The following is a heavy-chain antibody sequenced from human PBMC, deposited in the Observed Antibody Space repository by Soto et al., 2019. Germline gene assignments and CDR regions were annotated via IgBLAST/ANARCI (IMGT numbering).Heavy chain of an antibody. Sequence: ASVKVSCKASGYTFTNYGITWVRQAPGQGLEWMGWISAYNGNTNYAQKLQGRVTMTTDTSTSTAYMELRSLRSDDTAVYYCARSKAGLYYDFWSGYSAVFDPWGQGTLVTVPS. CDR2: ISAYNGNT. D-gene: IGHD3-3*01. CDR3: ARSKAGLYYDFWSGYSAVFDP. V-gene: IGHV1-18*01. J-gene: IGHJ5*02. CDR1: GYTFTNYG.